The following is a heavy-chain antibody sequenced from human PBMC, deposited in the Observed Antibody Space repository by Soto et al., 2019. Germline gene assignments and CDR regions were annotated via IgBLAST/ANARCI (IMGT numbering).Heavy chain of an antibody. V-gene: IGHV4-39*01. CDR1: GGSITSSSYY. Sequence: QLHLRESGPGLVKPSETLSLTCTVSGGSITSSSYYWGWIRHPPGKGLEWIGGIYYSGSSYYNPSLKSRVTISVDTSKNQFYLKLSSVTAADTAVYYCATQEVGGSYVYTFDPWGQGTLVTVSS. CDR2: IYYSGSS. CDR3: ATQEVGGSYVYTFDP. D-gene: IGHD1-26*01. J-gene: IGHJ5*02.